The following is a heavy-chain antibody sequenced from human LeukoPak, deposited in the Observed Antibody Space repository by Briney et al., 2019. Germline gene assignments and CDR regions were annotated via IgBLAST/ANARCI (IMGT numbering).Heavy chain of an antibody. D-gene: IGHD3-22*01. CDR3: ARAPSEIGGYYPEYFRH. J-gene: IGHJ1*01. CDR2: IKSDGGT. V-gene: IGHV3-74*01. Sequence: GGSLRLSCAASGFTFSTYWMHWVRHAPGKGLVWVPRIKSDGGTNYADSVKGRFTISRDNAKKTVSLQMNSLRPEDTGVYYCARAPSEIGGYYPEYFRHWGQGTLVTVSS. CDR1: GFTFSTYW.